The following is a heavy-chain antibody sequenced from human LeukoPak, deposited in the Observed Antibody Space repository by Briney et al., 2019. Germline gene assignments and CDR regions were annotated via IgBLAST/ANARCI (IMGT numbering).Heavy chain of an antibody. Sequence: SETLSLTCAVYGVSFSGYYWSWIRQPPGKGLEWIGEINHSGSTNYNPSLKSRVTISVDTSKNQFSLKLSSVTAADTAVYYCARVSGLQLWPYYFDYWGQGTLVTVSS. D-gene: IGHD5-18*01. CDR3: ARVSGLQLWPYYFDY. CDR1: GVSFSGYY. V-gene: IGHV4-34*01. J-gene: IGHJ4*02. CDR2: INHSGST.